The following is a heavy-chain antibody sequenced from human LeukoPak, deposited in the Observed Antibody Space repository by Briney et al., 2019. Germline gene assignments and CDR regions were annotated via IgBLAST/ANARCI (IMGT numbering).Heavy chain of an antibody. CDR2: INPNSGGT. J-gene: IGHJ5*02. D-gene: IGHD3-22*01. CDR3: AREIRITMRPFDP. CDR1: GYTFTGYY. Sequence: ASVKVSCKASGYTFTGYYMHWVRQAPGQGLEWMGRINPNSGGTNYAQKSQGRVTMTRDTSISTAYMELSRLRSDDTAVYYCAREIRITMRPFDPWGQGTLVTVSS. V-gene: IGHV1-2*06.